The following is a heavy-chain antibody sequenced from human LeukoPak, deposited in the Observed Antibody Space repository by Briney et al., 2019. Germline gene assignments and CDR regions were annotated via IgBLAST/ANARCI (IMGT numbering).Heavy chain of an antibody. J-gene: IGHJ5*02. CDR2: IKQDGSEK. Sequence: GGSLRLSCAVSGFTFSNYWISWVRQAPGKGLEWLANIKQDGSEKYCVDSVKCRFTISRDNAKSSLYLQLNSLRDEDTAVYYCARDSNYRGFEAEFDPWGQGTLVTVSS. CDR1: GFTFSNYW. D-gene: IGHD3-16*02. V-gene: IGHV3-7*01. CDR3: ARDSNYRGFEAEFDP.